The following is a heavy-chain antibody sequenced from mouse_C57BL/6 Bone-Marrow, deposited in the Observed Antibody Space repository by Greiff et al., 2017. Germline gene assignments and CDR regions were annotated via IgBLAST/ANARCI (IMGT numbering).Heavy chain of an antibody. D-gene: IGHD1-1*01. CDR3: ARRVVAKGYAMDY. CDR1: GYTFTDYY. V-gene: IGHV1-19*01. Sequence: EVQLQQSGPVLVKPGASVKMSCKASGYTFTDYYMNWVKQSHGKSLEWIGVINPYNGGTSYNQKFKGKATLTVDKSSSTAYMELNSLTSEDSAVYYCARRVVAKGYAMDYWGQGTSVTVSS. J-gene: IGHJ4*01. CDR2: INPYNGGT.